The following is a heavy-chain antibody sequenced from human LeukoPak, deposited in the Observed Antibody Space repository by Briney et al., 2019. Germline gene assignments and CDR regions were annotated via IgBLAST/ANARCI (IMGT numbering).Heavy chain of an antibody. J-gene: IGHJ4*02. CDR1: GGSISSSSHF. V-gene: IGHV4-39*07. CDR3: ARDGYNYGSSPHFDY. CDR2: INHSGST. Sequence: SETLSLTCTVSGGSISSSSHFWGWIRQPPGKGLEWIGEINHSGSTNYNPSLKSRVTISVDTSKNQFSLKLSSVTAADTAVYYCARDGYNYGSSPHFDYWGQGTLVTVSS. D-gene: IGHD5-24*01.